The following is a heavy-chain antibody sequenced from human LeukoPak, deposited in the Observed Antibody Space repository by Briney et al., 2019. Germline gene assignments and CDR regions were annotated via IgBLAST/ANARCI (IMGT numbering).Heavy chain of an antibody. V-gene: IGHV3-30*02. CDR3: AKDLEYQLLYGYFDY. J-gene: IGHJ4*02. CDR1: GFTFSSYA. CDR2: IRYDGSNK. Sequence: GGSLRLSCAASGFTFSSYAMHWVRQAPGKGLEWVTFIRYDGSNKEYADSVKGRFTISRDNSKNTLYLQMNSLRAEDTAVYYCAKDLEYQLLYGYFDYWGQGTLVTVSS. D-gene: IGHD2-2*02.